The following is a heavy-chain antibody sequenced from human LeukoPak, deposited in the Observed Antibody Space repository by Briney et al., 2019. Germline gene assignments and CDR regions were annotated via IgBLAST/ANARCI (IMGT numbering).Heavy chain of an antibody. CDR1: GFTVSSNY. CDR3: ARGGYSSSWYHFDY. D-gene: IGHD6-13*01. J-gene: IGHJ4*02. CDR2: IYSGGTT. Sequence: PGGSLRLSRAASGFTVSSNYMSWVRQAPGKGLEWVSVIYSGGTTNYADSVKGRFTISRDNSKNTLFLQMNSLRAEGTAVYHCARGGYSSSWYHFDYWGQGTLVTVSS. V-gene: IGHV3-53*01.